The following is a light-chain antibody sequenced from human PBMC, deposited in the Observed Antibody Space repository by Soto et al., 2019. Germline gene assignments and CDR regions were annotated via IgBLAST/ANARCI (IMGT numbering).Light chain of an antibody. CDR1: QDIINY. Sequence: DIQMTQSPSSLTPSVGDRVTITCQASQDIINYLNWYQQKPGQAPKVLIYDASKLAPGVPSRFSGSGSGTDFTFTISSVQPEDIATYYCQQFDTRPPITFGQGTRLEIK. J-gene: IGKJ5*01. V-gene: IGKV1-33*01. CDR3: QQFDTRPPIT. CDR2: DAS.